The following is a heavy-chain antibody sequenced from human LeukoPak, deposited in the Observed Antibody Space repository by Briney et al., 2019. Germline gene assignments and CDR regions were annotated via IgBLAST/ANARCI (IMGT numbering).Heavy chain of an antibody. CDR3: AKDRPGMDV. J-gene: IGHJ6*02. V-gene: IGHV3-30*18. CDR1: GFTFSSYG. Sequence: GGSLRLSCAASGFTFSSYGMHWVRQAPGKGLEWVAVISYDGSNKYYADSVKGRFTISRDTSKNTVYLQMNSLRPDDTAVYHCAKDRPGMDVWGQGTTVTVSS. CDR2: ISYDGSNK.